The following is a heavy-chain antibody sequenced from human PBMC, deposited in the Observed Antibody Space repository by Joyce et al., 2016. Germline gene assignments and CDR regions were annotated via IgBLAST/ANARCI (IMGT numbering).Heavy chain of an antibody. CDR3: AHSVRPYYYDSTAYWSYFDF. CDR1: GFSLNTDGVG. V-gene: IGHV2-5*01. Sequence: ITLKESGPTLVKPTQTPPLTCTFSGFSLNTDGVGVGWIRQPHGEHLEWIALIYWSDDKRYSPSLKSRLTIAKDTSKNQVVLTVTNMDPVDTATYYCAHSVRPYYYDSTAYWSYFDFWGQGTLVTVSS. CDR2: IYWSDDK. J-gene: IGHJ4*02. D-gene: IGHD3-22*01.